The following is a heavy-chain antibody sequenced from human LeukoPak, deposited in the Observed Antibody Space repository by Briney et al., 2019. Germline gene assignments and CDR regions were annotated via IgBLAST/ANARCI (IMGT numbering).Heavy chain of an antibody. CDR2: IYSGGST. Sequence: GGSLRLSCAASGFTVSSNYMSWVRQAPGKGLEWVSVIYSGGSTYYADSVKGRFTISRDNSKNTLYLQMNSLRAEDTAVYYCAKDRSRDGYNYYYFDYWGQGTLVTVSS. J-gene: IGHJ4*02. V-gene: IGHV3-53*01. CDR3: AKDRSRDGYNYYYFDY. CDR1: GFTVSSNY. D-gene: IGHD5-24*01.